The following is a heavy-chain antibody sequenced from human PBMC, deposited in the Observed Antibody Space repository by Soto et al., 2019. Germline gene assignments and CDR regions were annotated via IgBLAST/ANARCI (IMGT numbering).Heavy chain of an antibody. Sequence: SVKVSCKTSGGTFNTHAISWVRQAPGHGFEWMGGIVPIYGIPSHAQKFQGRVTITADEPTTTVYMELSSLRSDDTAVYYCARGPNWNARYYYYGMDVWGHGTTVTVSS. V-gene: IGHV1-69*13. CDR1: GGTFNTHA. D-gene: IGHD1-1*01. CDR2: IVPIYGIP. J-gene: IGHJ6*02. CDR3: ARGPNWNARYYYYGMDV.